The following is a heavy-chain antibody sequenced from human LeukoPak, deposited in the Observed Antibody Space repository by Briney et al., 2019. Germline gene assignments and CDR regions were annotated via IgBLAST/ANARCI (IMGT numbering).Heavy chain of an antibody. J-gene: IGHJ4*02. D-gene: IGHD4-23*01. CDR3: VRVGTVAFFDY. Sequence: SETLSLTCTVSGGSIISSTYYWGWIRQPPGKGLEWIGSIYYCGSTYYNPSLKSRVTMSVDTSKNQFSLKLSSVTAADTAMYYCVRVGTVAFFDYWGQGALVTVSS. CDR2: IYYCGST. V-gene: IGHV4-39*07. CDR1: GGSIISSTYY.